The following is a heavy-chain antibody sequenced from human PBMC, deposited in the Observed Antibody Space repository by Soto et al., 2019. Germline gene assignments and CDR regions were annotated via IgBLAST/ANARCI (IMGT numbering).Heavy chain of an antibody. Sequence: QVQLVQSGAEVREPGASVKVSCKASGYSFTNNDVSWVRQATGQWLEWMGWMNPGSGDTGYAQKFQGRVTMTRDIYIATAYMELSSLRSDDTGIYYCARMETFGSLNWFDPWSQGTLVTVSS. CDR1: GYSFTNND. CDR2: MNPGSGDT. D-gene: IGHD3-16*01. CDR3: ARMETFGSLNWFDP. J-gene: IGHJ5*02. V-gene: IGHV1-8*01.